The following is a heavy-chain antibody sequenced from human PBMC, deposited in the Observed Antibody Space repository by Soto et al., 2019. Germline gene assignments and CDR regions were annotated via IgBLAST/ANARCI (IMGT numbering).Heavy chain of an antibody. CDR3: ARANYYSSGVLDY. J-gene: IGHJ4*02. D-gene: IGHD3-10*01. CDR2: IDSSGSR. CDR1: VGSISTYY. Sequence: SETLSITCTISVGSISTYYWSWIRQPPGKGLEWIGYIDSSGSRNCNPSLKSRVTISVDTSKNQFSLKLRSLTAADTAVYYCARANYYSSGVLDYWGQGTLVTGS. V-gene: IGHV4-59*01.